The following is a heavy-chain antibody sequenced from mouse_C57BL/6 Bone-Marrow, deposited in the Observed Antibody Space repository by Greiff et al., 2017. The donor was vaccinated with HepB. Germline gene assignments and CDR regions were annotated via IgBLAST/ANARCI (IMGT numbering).Heavy chain of an antibody. D-gene: IGHD1-1*01. Sequence: EVHLVESGGDLVKPGGSLKLSCAASGFTFSSYGMSWVRQTPDKRLEWVATISSGGSYTYYPDSVKGRFTISRDNAKNTLYLQMSSLKSEDTAMYYCARLYYYSYWYFDVWGTGTTVTVSS. J-gene: IGHJ1*03. CDR3: ARLYYYSYWYFDV. CDR2: ISSGGSYT. V-gene: IGHV5-6*01. CDR1: GFTFSSYG.